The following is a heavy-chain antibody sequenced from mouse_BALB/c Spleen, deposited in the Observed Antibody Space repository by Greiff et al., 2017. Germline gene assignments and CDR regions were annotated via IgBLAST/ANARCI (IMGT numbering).Heavy chain of an antibody. CDR3: ARRRRYRYDEAMDY. J-gene: IGHJ4*01. D-gene: IGHD2-14*01. CDR2: ISYSGST. CDR1: GYSITSDYA. V-gene: IGHV3-2*02. Sequence: EVQLQQSGPGLVKPSQSLSLTCTVTGYSITSDYAWNWIRQFPGNKLEWMGYISYSGSTSYNPSLKSRISITRDTSKNQFFLQLNSVTTEDTATYYCARRRRYRYDEAMDYWGQGTSVTVSS.